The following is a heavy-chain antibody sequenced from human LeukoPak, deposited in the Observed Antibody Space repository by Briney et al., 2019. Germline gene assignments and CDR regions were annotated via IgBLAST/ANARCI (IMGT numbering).Heavy chain of an antibody. Sequence: SVKVSCKASGGTFSSYAISWVRQAPGQGLEWMGGIIPIFGTANYAQKFQGRVTITADKSTSTAYMELSSLRSEDTAVYYCARDLGYCSGGSCRGFDYWGQGTLVTVSS. J-gene: IGHJ4*02. CDR3: ARDLGYCSGGSCRGFDY. CDR2: IIPIFGTA. CDR1: GGTFSSYA. V-gene: IGHV1-69*06. D-gene: IGHD2-15*01.